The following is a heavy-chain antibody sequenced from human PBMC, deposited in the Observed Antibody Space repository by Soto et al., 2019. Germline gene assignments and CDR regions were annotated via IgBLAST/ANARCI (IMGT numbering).Heavy chain of an antibody. V-gene: IGHV4-30-2*01. CDR3: AREATIAARLDS. Sequence: TQSLTCTVSGGNIRSGGYSWSWIRQPPGKGLEWIGYIYHSGSTYYNPSLKSRVTISVDRSKNQFSLKLSSVTAADTAVYYCAREATIAARLDSWGQGTLVTVSS. CDR2: IYHSGST. D-gene: IGHD6-6*01. J-gene: IGHJ4*02. CDR1: GGNIRSGGYS.